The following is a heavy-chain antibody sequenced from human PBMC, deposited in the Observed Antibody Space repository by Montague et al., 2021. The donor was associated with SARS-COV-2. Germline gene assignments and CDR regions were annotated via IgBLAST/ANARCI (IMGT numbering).Heavy chain of an antibody. J-gene: IGHJ4*02. CDR3: ARYCMVASRAPFGVDY. V-gene: IGHV4-31*03. Sequence: TLSLTCTVSGGSISSGGYYWSWIRQHPGKGLEWIGYIYYSGSTYYNPSLKSRVTISVDTSKNQFSLKLSSVTAADTAVYYCARYCMVASRAPFGVDYWGQGTLVTVSS. CDR1: GGSISSGGYY. CDR2: IYYSGST. D-gene: IGHD5-12*01.